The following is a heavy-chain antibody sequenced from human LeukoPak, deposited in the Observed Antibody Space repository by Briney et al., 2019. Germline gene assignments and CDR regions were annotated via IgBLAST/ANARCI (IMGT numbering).Heavy chain of an antibody. Sequence: SETLSLTCAVYGGSLSVSGYYWSWIRQPPGKGLDWIGEINHTRSTNYNPSLKSRVTISVDTSENQFSLKLSSVTAADTAVYYCAGWRRRSPPNWYFDLWGRGTLVTVSS. D-gene: IGHD1-26*01. J-gene: IGHJ2*01. CDR2: INHTRST. CDR1: GGSLSVSGYY. CDR3: AGWRRRSPPNWYFDL. V-gene: IGHV4-34*01.